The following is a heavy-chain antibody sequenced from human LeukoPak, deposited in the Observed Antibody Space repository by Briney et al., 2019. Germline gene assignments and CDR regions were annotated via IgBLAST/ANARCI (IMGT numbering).Heavy chain of an antibody. CDR1: GFTFSSYS. J-gene: IGHJ6*04. V-gene: IGHV3-21*01. CDR3: ARASPYCSSTSCQVIPPLDV. CDR2: ISSSSSYI. D-gene: IGHD2-2*01. Sequence: GGSLRLSCAASGFTFSSYSMNWVRQAPGKGLEWVSSISSSSSYIYYADSVKGRFTISRDNAKNSLYLQMNSLRAEDTAVYYCARASPYCSSTSCQVIPPLDVWGKGTTVTVSS.